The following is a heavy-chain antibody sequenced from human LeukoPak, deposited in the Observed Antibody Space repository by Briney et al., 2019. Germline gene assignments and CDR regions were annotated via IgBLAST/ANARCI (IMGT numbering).Heavy chain of an antibody. CDR1: GFTFSSHW. CDR3: ARDSWYSRELLPGDY. Sequence: GGSLRLSCAGSGFTFSSHWMNWVRQAPGKGLEWVASIKDDGSEKHFLDSVNGRFAISRDNAKNSLYLQMNSLRAEDTAVYYCARDSWYSRELLPGDYWGQGTLVTVSS. J-gene: IGHJ4*02. D-gene: IGHD1-26*01. V-gene: IGHV3-7*01. CDR2: IKDDGSEK.